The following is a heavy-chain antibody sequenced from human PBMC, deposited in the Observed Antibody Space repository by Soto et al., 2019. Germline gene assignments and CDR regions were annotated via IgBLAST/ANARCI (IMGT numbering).Heavy chain of an antibody. CDR3: AKRAYCSSTTCYHHFDY. V-gene: IGHV3-23*01. CDR2: ISGSGGGT. J-gene: IGHJ4*02. CDR1: GFTFSSYT. D-gene: IGHD2-2*01. Sequence: GGSLRLSCAASGFTFSSYTMSWVRQAPGKGLEWVSGISGSGGGTYYADSVKGRFTISRDNSKNTLYLQMNSLRAGDTAVYYCAKRAYCSSTTCYHHFDYWGQGTLVTVSS.